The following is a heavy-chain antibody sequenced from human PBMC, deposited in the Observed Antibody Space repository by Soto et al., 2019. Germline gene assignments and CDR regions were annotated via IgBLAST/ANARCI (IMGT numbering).Heavy chain of an antibody. CDR3: ARSALDDDGYHYLDS. V-gene: IGHV1-8*01. J-gene: IGHJ5*01. Sequence: GASVKVSCKASGYTFTSYDVMWVRQATGQGLEWMGWVNPNSGNTDSAQKFQGRVTMTWDTSINTAYMELSSLRSEDTGMYYCARSALDDDGYHYLDSWGQGTLVTVSS. CDR1: GYTFTSYD. D-gene: IGHD5-18*01. CDR2: VNPNSGNT.